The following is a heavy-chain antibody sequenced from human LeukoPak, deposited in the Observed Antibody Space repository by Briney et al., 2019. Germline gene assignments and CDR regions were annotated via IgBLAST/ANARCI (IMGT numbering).Heavy chain of an antibody. V-gene: IGHV1-2*02. CDR3: AREVVVAARSLYGMDV. CDR1: GYTFTNYG. Sequence: ASVKVSCKASGYTFTNYGISWVRQAPGQGLEWMGWINPNSGGTNYAQKFQGRVTMTRDTSISTAYMELSRLRSDDTAVYYCAREVVVAARSLYGMDVWGQGTTVTVSS. D-gene: IGHD2-15*01. J-gene: IGHJ6*02. CDR2: INPNSGGT.